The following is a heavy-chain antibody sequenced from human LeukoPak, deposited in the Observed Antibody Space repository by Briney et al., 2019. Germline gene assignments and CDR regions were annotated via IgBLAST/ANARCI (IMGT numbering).Heavy chain of an antibody. CDR3: ARGYLLFQDYYDSSGYFDY. CDR2: IYYSGST. V-gene: IGHV4-59*01. J-gene: IGHJ4*02. Sequence: SETLSLTCTVSGGSISSYYWSWIRQPPGKGLEWIGYIYYSGSTNYNPSLKSRVTISVDTSKIQFSLELSSVTAADTAVYYCARGYLLFQDYYDSSGYFDYWGQGTLVTVSS. D-gene: IGHD3-22*01. CDR1: GGSISSYY.